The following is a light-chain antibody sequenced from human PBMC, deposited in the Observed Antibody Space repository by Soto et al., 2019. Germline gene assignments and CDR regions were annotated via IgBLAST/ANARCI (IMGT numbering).Light chain of an antibody. CDR2: AAS. CDR1: QGISSY. Sequence: IQFTPSPSSPSASVGDRVTITCRASQGISSYLAWYQQKPGKAPKLLIYAASTLQSGVPSRFSGSRSGTDFTLTISSLQPEDFATYYCLLDFSYFWAFGQGTKVDIK. CDR3: LLDFSYFWA. J-gene: IGKJ1*01. V-gene: IGKV1-9*01.